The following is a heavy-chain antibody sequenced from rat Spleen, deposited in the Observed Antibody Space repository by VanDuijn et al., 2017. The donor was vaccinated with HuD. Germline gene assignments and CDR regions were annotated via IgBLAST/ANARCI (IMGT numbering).Heavy chain of an antibody. CDR1: GFTFSDYY. V-gene: IGHV5-29*01. Sequence: EVQLVESDGGLVQPGRSLKLSCAASGFTFSDYYMAWVRQAPTKGLEWVATLSYDGISTYYRDSVRGRFTISSDNAKTTLYLQMDSLRSEDTATYYCTRGWLSPYNWFAYWGQGTLVTVSS. J-gene: IGHJ3*01. CDR3: TRGWLSPYNWFAY. CDR2: LSYDGIST. D-gene: IGHD1-12*03.